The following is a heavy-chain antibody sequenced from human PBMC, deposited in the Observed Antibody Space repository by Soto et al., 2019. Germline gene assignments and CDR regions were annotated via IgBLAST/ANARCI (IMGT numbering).Heavy chain of an antibody. CDR1: GDSLSRSRYF. CDR3: ARGRVVRGVIPVVPAFDY. D-gene: IGHD3-10*01. CDR2: IDYSGST. V-gene: IGHV4-39*07. Sequence: SETLSLTCTVFGDSLSRSRYFWGWIRQSPGKGLEWVGSIDYSGSTYYNPSLKSRVTISVDTSKNQFSLKLSSVTAADTAVYYCARGRVVRGVIPVVPAFDYWGQGTLVTVSS. J-gene: IGHJ4*02.